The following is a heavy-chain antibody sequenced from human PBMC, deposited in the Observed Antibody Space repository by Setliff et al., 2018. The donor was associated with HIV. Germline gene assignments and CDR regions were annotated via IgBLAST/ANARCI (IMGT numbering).Heavy chain of an antibody. D-gene: IGHD2-15*01. CDR3: TRDSPGGNSYYYGMDV. CDR1: GFTFSSSE. CDR2: ITSSGSAM. J-gene: IGHJ6*02. V-gene: IGHV3-48*03. Sequence: PGGSLRLSCVVSGFTFSSSEMNWVRQAPGKGLEWVSYITSSGSAMYYAASVKGRFTISRDDSKSIAYLQMNSLKTEDTAVYYCTRDSPGGNSYYYGMDVWGQGTTVTVS.